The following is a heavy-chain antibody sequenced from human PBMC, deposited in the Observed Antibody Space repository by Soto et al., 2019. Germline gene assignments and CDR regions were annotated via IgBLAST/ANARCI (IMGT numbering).Heavy chain of an antibody. Sequence: ASVKVSCKASGYTFTSYDINWVRQAPGQGFEWMGWMSSNSGDTGYAQKFQDRVTMTRNTAIRTAYMELSSLRSEDTAVYYCARGPPNWGFDYWGQGTLVTV. CDR2: MSSNSGDT. CDR1: GYTFTSYD. CDR3: ARGPPNWGFDY. D-gene: IGHD7-27*01. V-gene: IGHV1-8*01. J-gene: IGHJ4*02.